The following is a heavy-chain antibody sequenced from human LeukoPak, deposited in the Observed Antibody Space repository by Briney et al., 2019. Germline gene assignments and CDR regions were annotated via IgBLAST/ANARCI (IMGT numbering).Heavy chain of an antibody. CDR1: GYTFTSYY. Sequence: GASVKVSCKASGYTFTSYYMHWVRQAPGQGLEWMGIINPSGGSTSYAQKIQGRITMTRDMSTSTVYMELSSLRSEDTAVYYCARGGWLQKLALAYWGQGTLVTVSS. D-gene: IGHD5-24*01. CDR2: INPSGGST. V-gene: IGHV1-46*01. CDR3: ARGGWLQKLALAY. J-gene: IGHJ4*02.